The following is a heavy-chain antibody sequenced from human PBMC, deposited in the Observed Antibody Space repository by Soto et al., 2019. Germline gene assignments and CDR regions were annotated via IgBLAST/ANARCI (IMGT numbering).Heavy chain of an antibody. D-gene: IGHD6-6*01. V-gene: IGHV4-59*01. CDR3: ARDQGSSVDY. CDR1: GGSISSYY. J-gene: IGHJ4*02. Sequence: SETLSLTCTVSGGSISSYYWSWIRQPPGKGLEWIGYIYYSGSTNYNPSLKSRVTISVDTSKNQFSLKLSSVTAADTAVYYCARDQGSSVDYWGQGTLVTVSS. CDR2: IYYSGST.